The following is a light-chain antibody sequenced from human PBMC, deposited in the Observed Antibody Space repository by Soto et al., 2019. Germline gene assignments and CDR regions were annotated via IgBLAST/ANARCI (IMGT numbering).Light chain of an antibody. J-gene: IGKJ2*01. CDR2: WAS. Sequence: DIVMTQSPDSLAVSLGERATINCKSSQSVLYRSNNKNYLAWYQQKPGQPPKLLIYWASTRESGVPDRFSGSGSGTDFTLTITCLQAEDVAVYYCQQYYSTPHTFGQGTKLEIK. CDR1: QSVLYRSNNKNY. V-gene: IGKV4-1*01. CDR3: QQYYSTPHT.